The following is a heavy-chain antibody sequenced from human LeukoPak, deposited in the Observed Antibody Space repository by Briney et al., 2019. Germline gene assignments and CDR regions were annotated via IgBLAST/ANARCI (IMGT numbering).Heavy chain of an antibody. CDR1: GASIRAYY. Sequence: KPSETLSLTCTASGASIRAYYWSWIRQPPGKGLEWIGEINHSGSTNYNPSLKSRVTISVDTSKNQFSLKLSSVTAADTAVYYCARGPVEMATIPYYFDYWGQGTLVTVSS. D-gene: IGHD5-24*01. CDR2: INHSGST. J-gene: IGHJ4*02. CDR3: ARGPVEMATIPYYFDY. V-gene: IGHV4-34*01.